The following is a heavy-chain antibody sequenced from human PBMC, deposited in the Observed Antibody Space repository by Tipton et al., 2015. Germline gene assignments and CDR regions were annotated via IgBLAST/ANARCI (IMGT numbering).Heavy chain of an antibody. J-gene: IGHJ4*02. CDR2: ITHSGST. Sequence: TLSLTCAVSGGSFSTYYWSWIRQPPGKGLEWIAEITHSGSTNYNPSLKSRVTISVDTSKNQFSLKVSSVTAADTAMYYCARARGRHGGLFDSWGQGTLVTVSS. CDR3: ARARGRHGGLFDS. D-gene: IGHD4-23*01. CDR1: GGSFSTYY. V-gene: IGHV4-34*01.